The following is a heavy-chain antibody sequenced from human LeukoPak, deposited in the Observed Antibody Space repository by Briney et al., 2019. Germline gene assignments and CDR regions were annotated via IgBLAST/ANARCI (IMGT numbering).Heavy chain of an antibody. CDR1: GGTFSSYA. CDR3: ARDRDLVLAAAANHNWFDP. CDR2: IIPIFGTA. V-gene: IGHV1-69*05. Sequence: ASVKVSCKASGGTFSSYAISWVRQAPGQGLEWMGRIIPIFGTANYAQKFQGRVTITTDESTSTAYMELSSLRSEDTAVYYCARDRDLVLAAAANHNWFDPWGQGTLVTAPS. D-gene: IGHD6-13*01. J-gene: IGHJ5*02.